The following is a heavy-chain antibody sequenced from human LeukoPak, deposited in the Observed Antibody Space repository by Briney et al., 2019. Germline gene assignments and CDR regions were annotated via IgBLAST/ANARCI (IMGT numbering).Heavy chain of an antibody. D-gene: IGHD3-22*01. CDR2: IRSKAYGGTT. CDR1: GFTFGDYA. Sequence: GGSLRLSCTASGFTFGDYAMSWVRQAPGKGLEGVGFIRSKAYGGTTEYAASVKGRFTISRDDSKSIAYLQMNSLKPEDTAVYSCTRNPPYYYDSSGYGPHYWGQGTLVTVSS. CDR3: TRNPPYYYDSSGYGPHY. V-gene: IGHV3-49*04. J-gene: IGHJ4*02.